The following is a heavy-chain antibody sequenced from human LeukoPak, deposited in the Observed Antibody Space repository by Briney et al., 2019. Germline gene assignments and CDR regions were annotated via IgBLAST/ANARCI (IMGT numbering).Heavy chain of an antibody. CDR2: INAGNGNT. CDR1: GYTFTSYA. CDR3: ARDQVDGYNSRYSRPQARNFDY. J-gene: IGHJ4*02. Sequence: ASVKLSCKASGYTFTSYAMHWVRQAPGQRLEWMGWINAGNGNTKYSQKFQGRVTITRDTSASTAYMELSSLRSEDTAVYYCARDQVDGYNSRYSRPQARNFDYWGQGTLVTVSS. D-gene: IGHD5-24*01. V-gene: IGHV1-3*01.